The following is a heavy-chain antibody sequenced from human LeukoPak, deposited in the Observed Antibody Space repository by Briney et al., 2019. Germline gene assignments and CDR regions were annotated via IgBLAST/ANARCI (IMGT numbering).Heavy chain of an antibody. D-gene: IGHD3-22*01. CDR2: ISGDGGST. CDR1: GFTFDDYA. J-gene: IGHJ4*02. V-gene: IGHV3-43*02. Sequence: GGTLRLSCAASGFTFDDYAMHWVRQAPGKGLEWVSLISGDGGSTYYADSVKGRFTISRDNSKNSLYLQMNSLRTEDTALYYCAKDILFGFTMIVLDYWGQGTLVTVFS. CDR3: AKDILFGFTMIVLDY.